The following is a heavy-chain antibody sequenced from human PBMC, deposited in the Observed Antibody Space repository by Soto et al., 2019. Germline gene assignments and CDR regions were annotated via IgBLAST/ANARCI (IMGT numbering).Heavy chain of an antibody. V-gene: IGHV4-59*01. J-gene: IGHJ4*02. D-gene: IGHD3-22*01. CDR2: LYYGRSA. CDR1: GDSISSYY. CDR3: ALRSMAVVPEY. Sequence: QVQLQESGPGLVKPSETLSLTCAVSGDSISSYYCMWIRQPPGMGLESIGYLYYGRSANYNPSLKSRVTSSVDTSTNQCSLTLSSMTAADTAVYYCALRSMAVVPEYWGQGTLVTVSS.